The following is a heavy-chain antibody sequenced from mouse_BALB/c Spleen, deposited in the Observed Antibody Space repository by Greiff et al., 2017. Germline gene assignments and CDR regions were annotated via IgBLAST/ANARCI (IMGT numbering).Heavy chain of an antibody. CDR3: ARDDGYYRAWFAY. J-gene: IGHJ3*01. CDR1: GFTFSSYG. Sequence: DVHLVESGGGLVQPGGSLKLSCAASGFTFSSYGMTWVRQTPDKRLELVATINSNGGSTYYPDSVKGRFTISRDNAKNTLYLQMSSLKSEDTAMYYCARDDGYYRAWFAYWGQGTLVTVSA. D-gene: IGHD2-3*01. V-gene: IGHV5-6-3*01. CDR2: INSNGGST.